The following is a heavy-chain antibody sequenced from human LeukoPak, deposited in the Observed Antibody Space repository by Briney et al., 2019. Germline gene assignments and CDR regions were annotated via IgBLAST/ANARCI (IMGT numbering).Heavy chain of an antibody. V-gene: IGHV3-21*01. J-gene: IGHJ6*03. Sequence: GGSLRLSCAASGFTFSSYSMNWVRQAPGKGLEWVSSISSSSSYIYYADSVRGRFTISRDNAKNSLYLQMNSLRAEDTAVYYCARAQKYNYDFWSGSSYYYYYMDVWGKGTTVTVSS. CDR3: ARAQKYNYDFWSGSSYYYYYMDV. CDR1: GFTFSSYS. CDR2: ISSSSSYI. D-gene: IGHD3-3*01.